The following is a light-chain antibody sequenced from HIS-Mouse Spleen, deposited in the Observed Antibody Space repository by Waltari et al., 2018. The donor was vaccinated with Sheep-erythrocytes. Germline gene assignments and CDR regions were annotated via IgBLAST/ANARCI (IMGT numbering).Light chain of an antibody. Sequence: SYELTQPPSVSVSPGQTASITCSGDKLGDKYACWYQQKPGQSPVLVIYQDSKLPSGIPGRFSGSNSVNTATLTISGTQAMDEADYYCQAWDSSTAVFGGGTKLTVL. CDR3: QAWDSSTAV. V-gene: IGLV3-1*01. CDR1: KLGDKY. CDR2: QDS. J-gene: IGLJ2*01.